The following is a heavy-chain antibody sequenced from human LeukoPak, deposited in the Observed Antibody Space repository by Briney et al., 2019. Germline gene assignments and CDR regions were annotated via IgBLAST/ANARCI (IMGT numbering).Heavy chain of an antibody. CDR1: GDSVSSNDVP. CDR2: TYYRSKWHN. D-gene: IGHD2-2*01. J-gene: IGHJ4*02. CDR3: TTEGSRVVPAAPNDY. Sequence: SQTLSLTCDISGDSVSSNDVPWNWIRQSPLRGLEWLGRTYYRSKWHNDYAVSMKSRVTISPDTSKNQFSLHLNSVTPEDTAVYYCTTEGSRVVPAAPNDYWGQGTLVTVSS. V-gene: IGHV6-1*01.